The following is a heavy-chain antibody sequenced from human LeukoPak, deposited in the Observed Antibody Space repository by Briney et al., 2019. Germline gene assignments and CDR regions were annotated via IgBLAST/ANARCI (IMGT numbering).Heavy chain of an antibody. CDR2: INHSGST. J-gene: IGHJ5*02. Sequence: SETLSLTCTVSGGSISTTNYYWGWIRQPPGKGLEWIGEINHSGSTNYNPSLKSRVTISVDTSKNQFSLKLSSVTAADTAVYYCARGVRLLWFGEPNNWFDPWGQGTLVTVSS. D-gene: IGHD3-10*01. CDR1: GGSISTTNYY. V-gene: IGHV4-39*07. CDR3: ARGVRLLWFGEPNNWFDP.